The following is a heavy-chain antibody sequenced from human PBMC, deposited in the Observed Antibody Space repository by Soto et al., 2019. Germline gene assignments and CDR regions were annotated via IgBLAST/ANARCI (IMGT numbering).Heavy chain of an antibody. J-gene: IGHJ6*02. CDR3: ARDQGITMVRGVYYSMDV. D-gene: IGHD3-10*01. Sequence: RLSCAASGFTFSSYGMHWVRQAPGKGLEWVAVIWYDGSNKYYADSVKGRFTISRDNSKNTLYLQMNSLRAEDTAVYYCARDQGITMVRGVYYSMDVWGQGTTVTVSS. CDR1: GFTFSSYG. V-gene: IGHV3-33*01. CDR2: IWYDGSNK.